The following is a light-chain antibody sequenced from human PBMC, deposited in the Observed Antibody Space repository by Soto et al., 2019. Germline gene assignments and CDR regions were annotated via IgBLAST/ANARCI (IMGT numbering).Light chain of an antibody. Sequence: QSALTQPASGSGAPGQAITISCTGTSSDVGGYNYVSWYQQHPGKAPKLMIYDVSNRPSGVSNRFSGSKSGNTASLTISGLQAEDEADYYCSSYTSGSTLDVFGTGTKVTVL. CDR1: SSDVGGYNY. V-gene: IGLV2-14*01. CDR3: SSYTSGSTLDV. CDR2: DVS. J-gene: IGLJ1*01.